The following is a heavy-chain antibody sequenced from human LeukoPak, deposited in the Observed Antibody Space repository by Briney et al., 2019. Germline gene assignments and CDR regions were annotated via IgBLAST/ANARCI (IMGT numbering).Heavy chain of an antibody. CDR2: ISSSSNFI. V-gene: IGHV3-21*01. CDR1: GFTFSDYT. J-gene: IGHJ3*02. Sequence: PGGSLRLSCAASGFTFSDYTMNWVRQAPGKGLEWVSSISSSSNFIYYADSVKGRFTISRDNAKNSLYLQMNSLRAEDTAVYYCARAISDYDASDIWGQGTMVTVSS. CDR3: ARAISDYDASDI. D-gene: IGHD4-17*01.